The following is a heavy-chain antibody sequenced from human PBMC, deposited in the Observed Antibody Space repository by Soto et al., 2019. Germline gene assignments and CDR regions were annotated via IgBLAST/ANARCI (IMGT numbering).Heavy chain of an antibody. CDR1: GFTFDDYA. D-gene: IGHD2-2*01. V-gene: IGHV3-9*01. J-gene: IGHJ3*02. CDR2: ISWNSGSI. CDR3: AKGIGSNTDDAFDI. Sequence: PGGSLRLSCAASGFTFDDYAMHWVRQAPGKGLEWVSGISWNSGSIGYADSVKGRFTISRDNAKNSLYLQMNSLRAEDTALYYCAKGIGSNTDDAFDIWGQGTMVTVSS.